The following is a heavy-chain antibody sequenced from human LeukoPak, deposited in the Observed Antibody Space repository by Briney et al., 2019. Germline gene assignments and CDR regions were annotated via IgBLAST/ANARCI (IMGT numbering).Heavy chain of an antibody. CDR1: GFTFSSYA. V-gene: IGHV3-23*01. D-gene: IGHD3-10*01. CDR2: ISGSGGST. CDR3: AKMERITKVRGANFDY. Sequence: GGSLRLSCAASGFTFSSYAMSWVRQAPGKGLEWVSAISGSGGSTYYADSMKGRFTISRDNSKNTLYLQMNSLRAEDTAVYYCAKMERITKVRGANFDYWGQGTLVTVSS. J-gene: IGHJ4*02.